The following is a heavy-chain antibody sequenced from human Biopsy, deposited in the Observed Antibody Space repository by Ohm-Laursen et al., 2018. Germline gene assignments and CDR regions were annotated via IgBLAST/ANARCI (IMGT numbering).Heavy chain of an antibody. CDR1: GGPIDSYY. CDR3: ARGSNDFGGLYFPR. CDR2: IYFTGRT. J-gene: IGHJ4*02. D-gene: IGHD4-23*01. Sequence: GTLSLTCPVSGGPIDSYYWSWIRQPPGKALEWIGYIYFTGRTSYNAPLKSRVTISVDTSRNHFSLRLSSLTAADTAVYYCARGSNDFGGLYFPRWGQGTLLTVSS. V-gene: IGHV4-59*01.